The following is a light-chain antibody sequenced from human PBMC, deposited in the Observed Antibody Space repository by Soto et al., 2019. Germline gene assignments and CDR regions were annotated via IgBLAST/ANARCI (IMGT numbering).Light chain of an antibody. V-gene: IGKV3-20*01. CDR3: QQYGSSPIT. CDR2: AAS. J-gene: IGKJ5*01. CDR1: QSLSGTF. Sequence: IVLTQSPGTLSLSPGERATLSCRASQSLSGTFLSWYQQKPGQSPRLVIYAASSRATGIPDRFSGSGSGTDFTLTISRLEPEDFAVYYCQQYGSSPITFGQGTRLEIK.